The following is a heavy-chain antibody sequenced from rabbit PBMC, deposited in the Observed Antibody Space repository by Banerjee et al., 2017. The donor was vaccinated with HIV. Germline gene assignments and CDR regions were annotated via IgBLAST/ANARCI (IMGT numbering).Heavy chain of an antibody. CDR2: INTISGDT. Sequence: QEQLVESGGGLVKPEGSLTLTCTASGFSFSNKYVMCWVRQAPGKGLEWIACINTISGDTVYATWAKGRFTISKASWTTVTLQMTSLTAADTATYFCARDLGGSWHLWGPGTLVTVS. D-gene: IGHD8-1*01. CDR3: ARDLGGSWHL. J-gene: IGHJ4*01. CDR1: GFSFSNKYV. V-gene: IGHV1S45*01.